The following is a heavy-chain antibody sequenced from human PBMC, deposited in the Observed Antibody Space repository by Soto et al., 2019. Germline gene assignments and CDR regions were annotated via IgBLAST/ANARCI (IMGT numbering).Heavy chain of an antibody. V-gene: IGHV3-23*01. D-gene: IGHD6-13*01. CDR3: AKLVTAAGTTAEDYYYYYGRDV. Sequence: SGGSLRLSCAGSGFTFVDYAMTWVRQAPGKGLEWVSSISGSGGATYFADSVKGRFTISRDNSKNTLYLQMNSLRAEDTAVYYCAKLVTAAGTTAEDYYYYYGRDVWGQGTTVTVSS. CDR2: ISGSGGAT. CDR1: GFTFVDYA. J-gene: IGHJ6*02.